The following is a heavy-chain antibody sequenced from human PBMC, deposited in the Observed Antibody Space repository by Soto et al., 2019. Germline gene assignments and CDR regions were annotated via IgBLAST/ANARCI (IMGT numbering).Heavy chain of an antibody. Sequence: SETLSLTCAVYGGSFSGYYWSWIRQPPGKGLEWIGEINHSGSTNYNPSLKSRVTISVDTSKNQFSLKLSSVTAADTAVYYCARGRGYSYGMDVWGQGTTVTVSS. J-gene: IGHJ6*02. D-gene: IGHD2-15*01. CDR3: ARGRGYSYGMDV. CDR1: GGSFSGYY. CDR2: INHSGST. V-gene: IGHV4-34*01.